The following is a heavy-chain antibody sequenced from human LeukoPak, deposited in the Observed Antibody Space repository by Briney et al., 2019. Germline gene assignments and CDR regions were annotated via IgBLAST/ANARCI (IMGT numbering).Heavy chain of an antibody. V-gene: IGHV4-39*07. Sequence: SETLSLTCTVSGGSISNSKYYWGWIRQPPGKGLEWIASIAYSGHTYYNPSLKSRVTISLDTSRDQFSLKLNSVTAADTAMYYCAREERTFYSSWSPFDYWGQGTLVTVSS. J-gene: IGHJ4*02. CDR3: AREERTFYSSWSPFDY. CDR2: IAYSGHT. CDR1: GGSISNSKYY. D-gene: IGHD6-13*01.